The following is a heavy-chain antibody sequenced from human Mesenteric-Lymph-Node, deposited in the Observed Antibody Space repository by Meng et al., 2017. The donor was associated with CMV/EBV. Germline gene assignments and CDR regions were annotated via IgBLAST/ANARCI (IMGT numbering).Heavy chain of an antibody. Sequence: LSLTCAASGFTFSNHEMNWVRRAPGKGLEWVSYISGSGTTILYADSVKGRFTISRDNAKSSLYLQMNSLRAEDTAVYYCAREGYFTFWSGYHETLDYWGRGTLVTVSS. CDR1: GFTFSNHE. J-gene: IGHJ4*02. D-gene: IGHD3-3*01. CDR3: AREGYFTFWSGYHETLDY. CDR2: ISGSGTTI. V-gene: IGHV3-48*03.